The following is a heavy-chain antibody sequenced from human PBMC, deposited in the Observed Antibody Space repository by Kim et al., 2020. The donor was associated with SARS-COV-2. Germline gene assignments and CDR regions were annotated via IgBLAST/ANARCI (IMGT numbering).Heavy chain of an antibody. J-gene: IGHJ4*02. V-gene: IGHV4-34*01. CDR3: ATAPLHPFVE. CDR2: ST. D-gene: IGHD3-3*01. Sequence: STTYNPALKSRVTISVDTSKNQCSLKLSSVTAADTAVYYCATAPLHPFVEWGQGTLVTVSS.